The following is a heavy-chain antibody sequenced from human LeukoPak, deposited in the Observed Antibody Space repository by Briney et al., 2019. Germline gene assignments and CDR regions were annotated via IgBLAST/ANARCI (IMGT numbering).Heavy chain of an antibody. CDR3: AKDIDYDFWSGYDY. CDR1: GFTFDDYA. V-gene: IGHV3-9*01. CDR2: ISWNSGSI. D-gene: IGHD3-3*01. Sequence: GGSLRLSRAASGFTFDDYAMHWVRQAPGKGLEWVSGISWNSGSIGYADSVKGRFTISRDNAKNSLYLQMNSLRAEDTALYYCAKDIDYDFWSGYDYWGQGTLVTVSS. J-gene: IGHJ4*02.